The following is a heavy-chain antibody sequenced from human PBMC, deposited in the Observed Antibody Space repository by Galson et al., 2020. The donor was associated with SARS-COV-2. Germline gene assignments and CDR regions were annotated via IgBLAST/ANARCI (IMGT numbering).Heavy chain of an antibody. V-gene: IGHV1-8*01. Sequence: ASVKVSCKASGYTFTNYDINWVRQATGQGLEWMGWMNPKSGNTGYVQKFPGRVTMTRDTSINTAYMELSSLRFEDTAVYYCARVWERGFSYGYWFEPGGHGTRVTVSS. CDR1: GYTFTNYD. CDR3: ARVWERGFSYGYWFEP. CDR2: MNPKSGNT. J-gene: IGHJ5*02. D-gene: IGHD5-18*01.